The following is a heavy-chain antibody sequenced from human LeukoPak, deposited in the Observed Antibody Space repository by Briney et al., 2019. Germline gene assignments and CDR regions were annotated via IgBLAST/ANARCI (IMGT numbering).Heavy chain of an antibody. D-gene: IGHD7-27*01. CDR2: IYYSGST. CDR1: GGSISSSSCY. CDR3: ARAGVRGIYYFDY. J-gene: IGHJ4*02. Sequence: SETLSLTCTVSGGSISSSSCYWGWIRQPPGKGLEWVGSIYYSGSTYYNPSLKSRVTISVDTSKNQFSLKLSSVTAADTAVYYCARAGVRGIYYFDYWGQGTLVTVSS. V-gene: IGHV4-39*01.